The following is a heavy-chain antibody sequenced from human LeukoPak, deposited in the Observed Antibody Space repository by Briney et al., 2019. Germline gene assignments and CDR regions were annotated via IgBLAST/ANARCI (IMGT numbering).Heavy chain of an antibody. D-gene: IGHD1-26*01. CDR2: IRSKAYGGTT. Sequence: GGSLRLSCTASGFTFGDYAMSWVRQAPGKGLEWVGFIRSKAYGGTTEYAASVKGRFTISRDDSKSIAYLQMNSLKTEDTAVYYCTRDRKVGATTHYYYYMDVWGKGTTVTISS. V-gene: IGHV3-49*04. J-gene: IGHJ6*03. CDR3: TRDRKVGATTHYYYYMDV. CDR1: GFTFGDYA.